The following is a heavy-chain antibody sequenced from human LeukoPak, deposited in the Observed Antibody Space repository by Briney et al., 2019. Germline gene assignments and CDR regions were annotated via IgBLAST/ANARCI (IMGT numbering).Heavy chain of an antibody. Sequence: SETLSLTCTVSGASVSSYFWSWIRQPPGKGLEWIGYIYYSGSSNYNPSLKSRVTMSVDTSTNQFSLKLTSVTAADTAVYYCARDLSGAPGVNWFDPWGQGTPVTVSS. CDR3: ARDLSGAPGVNWFDP. D-gene: IGHD7-27*01. CDR1: GASVSSYF. J-gene: IGHJ5*02. V-gene: IGHV4-59*02. CDR2: IYYSGSS.